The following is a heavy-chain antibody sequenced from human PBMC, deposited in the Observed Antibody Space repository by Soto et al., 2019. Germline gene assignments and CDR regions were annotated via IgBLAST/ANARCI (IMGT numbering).Heavy chain of an antibody. CDR3: AKDQMVRGVIITPHY. CDR1: GFTFSSYG. CDR2: ISYDGSNK. Sequence: GLSLRLSCAASGFTFSSYGMHWVRKAPGKGLEWVAVISYDGSNKYYADSVKGRFTISRDNSKNTLYLQMNSLRAEDTAVYYCAKDQMVRGVIITPHYWGQGTLVTVSS. V-gene: IGHV3-30*18. D-gene: IGHD3-10*01. J-gene: IGHJ4*02.